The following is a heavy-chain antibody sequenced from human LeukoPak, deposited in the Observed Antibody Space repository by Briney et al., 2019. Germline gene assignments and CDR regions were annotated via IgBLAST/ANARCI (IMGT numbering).Heavy chain of an antibody. J-gene: IGHJ4*02. Sequence: ASVKVSCKASGYTFTSYGINWVRQATGQGLEWMGWMNPNSGNTGYAQKFQGRVTMTRNTSISTAYMELSSLRSEDTAVYYCARGLGIAVAGTFAYWGQGTLVTVSS. D-gene: IGHD6-19*01. CDR1: GYTFTSYG. V-gene: IGHV1-8*02. CDR3: ARGLGIAVAGTFAY. CDR2: MNPNSGNT.